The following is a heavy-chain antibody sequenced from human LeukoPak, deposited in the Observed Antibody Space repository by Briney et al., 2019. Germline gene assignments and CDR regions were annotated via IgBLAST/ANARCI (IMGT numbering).Heavy chain of an antibody. CDR3: ARDSLDYYDTGGLDY. J-gene: IGHJ4*02. CDR2: IYTSGSA. CDR1: GGSISSYY. V-gene: IGHV4-4*07. Sequence: SETLSLTCTVSGGSISSYYWSWIRQPAGKGLEWIGRIYTSGSANYNPSLKSRVTMSVDTFKNQFSLKLSSVTAADTAVYYCARDSLDYYDTGGLDYWGQGTLVTVSS. D-gene: IGHD3-22*01.